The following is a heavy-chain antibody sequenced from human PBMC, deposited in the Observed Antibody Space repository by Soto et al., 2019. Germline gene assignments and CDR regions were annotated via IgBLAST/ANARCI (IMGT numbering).Heavy chain of an antibody. CDR1: GFTVSSNY. D-gene: IGHD1-26*01. J-gene: IGHJ6*02. Sequence: EVQLVESGGGLIQPGGSLRLSCAASGFTVSSNYMSWVRQAPGKGLEWVSVIYSGGSTYYADSVKGRFTISRDNSKNTLYLQMNSLRAEDTAVYYCARELGATFQATYYYGMDVWGQGTTVTVSS. CDR2: IYSGGST. V-gene: IGHV3-53*01. CDR3: ARELGATFQATYYYGMDV.